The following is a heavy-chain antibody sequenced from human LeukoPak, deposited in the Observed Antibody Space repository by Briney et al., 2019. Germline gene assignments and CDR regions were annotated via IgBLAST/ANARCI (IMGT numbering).Heavy chain of an antibody. V-gene: IGHV3-11*06. CDR2: ISSSSSYT. J-gene: IGHJ4*02. Sequence: GRSLRLSCAASGFTFSDYYMSWIRQAPGKGLEWVSYISSSSSYTNYADSVKGRFTISRDNAKNSLYLQMNSLRAEDTAVYYCARDDYVWGSHRHFDYWGQGTLVTVSS. CDR3: ARDDYVWGSHRHFDY. CDR1: GFTFSDYY. D-gene: IGHD3-16*02.